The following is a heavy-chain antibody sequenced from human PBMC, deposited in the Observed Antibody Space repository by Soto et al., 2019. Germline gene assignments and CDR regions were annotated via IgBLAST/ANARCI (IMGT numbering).Heavy chain of an antibody. Sequence: SETLSLTCAVYGGSFSGYYWSWIRQPPGKGLEWIGEINHSGSTNYNPSLKSRVTISVDTSISTAYMELSRLRSDDTAVYYCARSVITMVRGVITYFDYWGQGSLVTVSS. CDR1: GGSFSGYY. CDR2: INHSGST. V-gene: IGHV4-34*01. J-gene: IGHJ4*02. CDR3: ARSVITMVRGVITYFDY. D-gene: IGHD3-10*01.